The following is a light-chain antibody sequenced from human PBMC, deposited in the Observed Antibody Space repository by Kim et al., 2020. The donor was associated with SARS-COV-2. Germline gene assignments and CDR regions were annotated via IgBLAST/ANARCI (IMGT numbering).Light chain of an antibody. J-gene: IGLJ2*01. CDR1: NIGSKS. CDR2: YDS. V-gene: IGLV3-21*04. Sequence: PGKTARITCGGNNIGSKSVHWYQQKPGQAPVLVIYYDSDRPSGIPERFSGSNSGNTATLTISRVEAGDEADYYCQVWDSSSDHCVVFGGGTQLTVL. CDR3: QVWDSSSDHCVV.